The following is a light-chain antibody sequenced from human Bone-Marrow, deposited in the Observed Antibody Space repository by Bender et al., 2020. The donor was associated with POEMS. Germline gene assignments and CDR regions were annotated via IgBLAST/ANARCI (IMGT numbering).Light chain of an antibody. CDR1: TLSKEY. V-gene: IGLV3-25*03. Sequence: SYELTQPPSVSVSPGQTARITCSGDTLSKEYAYWYQQKPGQAPVLVIYKDAERPSGIPYRFSGSSSGTTATLTITGVQAEDEADYHCQAADSTTTYVFGSGTKVTVL. J-gene: IGLJ1*01. CDR2: KDA. CDR3: QAADSTTTYV.